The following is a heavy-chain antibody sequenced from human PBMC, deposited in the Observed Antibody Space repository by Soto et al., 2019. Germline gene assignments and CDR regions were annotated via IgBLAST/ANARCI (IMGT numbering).Heavy chain of an antibody. V-gene: IGHV3-11*06. CDR2: LSSESTFI. CDR3: ARVRSGTYNGFDL. D-gene: IGHD1-26*01. Sequence: QVQLVESGGGLVRPGGSLRLSCAASGFTFSTFYMNWVRQAPGKGLEWVSFLSSESTFISYADSVKGRFTISRDNSKKSLFLQMDSLRVEDTAVYYCARVRSGTYNGFDLWGQGTVVNVSS. J-gene: IGHJ3*01. CDR1: GFTFSTFY.